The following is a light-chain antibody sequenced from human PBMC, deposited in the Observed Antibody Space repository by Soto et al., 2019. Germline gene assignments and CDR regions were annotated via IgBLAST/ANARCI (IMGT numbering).Light chain of an antibody. Sequence: AIQLTQSPSSLSASVGDRVAITCRASQSISSYLNWYQQKPGRAPKFLIYDASSLESGVPSRFSGSGSGTEFTRTICNLQPDDFATYYGQQYDNYPLTFGGGTKVDIK. CDR3: QQYDNYPLT. CDR1: QSISSY. V-gene: IGKV1D-13*01. J-gene: IGKJ4*01. CDR2: DAS.